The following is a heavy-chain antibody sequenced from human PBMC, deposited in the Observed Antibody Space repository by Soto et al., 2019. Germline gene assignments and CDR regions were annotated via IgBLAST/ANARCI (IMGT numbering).Heavy chain of an antibody. CDR1: GGSISSYY. CDR3: ARLWFGEPVDY. V-gene: IGHV4-59*08. J-gene: IGHJ4*02. D-gene: IGHD3-10*01. Sequence: QVQLQESGPGLVKPSETLSLTCTVSGGSISSYYWSWIRQPPGQGLEWIGYIYYSGSNNYNPSLKGRVTISVDTSKNQFSLKLSSVTAADTAVYYCARLWFGEPVDYWGQGTLVTVSS. CDR2: IYYSGSN.